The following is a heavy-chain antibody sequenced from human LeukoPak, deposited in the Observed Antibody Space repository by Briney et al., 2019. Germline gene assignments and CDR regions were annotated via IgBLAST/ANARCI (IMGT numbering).Heavy chain of an antibody. CDR1: GFTFSSYW. D-gene: IGHD2-2*01. CDR2: INGDGRNI. CDR3: AVYCSSTNCQRMGGPPFEH. Sequence: PGGSLRLSCVASGFTFSSYWMHWVRQDPRKGLVWVSRINGDGRNINYADSVRGRFTVSRDNAKNSLYLQMNSLRAEDTAVYYCAVYCSSTNCQRMGGPPFEHWGQGALVTVSS. J-gene: IGHJ4*02. V-gene: IGHV3-74*01.